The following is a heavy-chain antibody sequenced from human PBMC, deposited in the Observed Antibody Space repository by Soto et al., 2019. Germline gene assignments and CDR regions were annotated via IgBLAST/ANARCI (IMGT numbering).Heavy chain of an antibody. V-gene: IGHV3-74*01. J-gene: IGHJ4*02. D-gene: IGHD3-22*01. CDR1: GFTFSSYW. CDR3: ASIYYYDSSGPDY. CDR2: INSDGSST. Sequence: PGGSLRLSCAASGFTFSSYWMHWVRQAPGKGLVWVSRINSDGSSTSYADSVKGRFTISRDNAKNTLYLQMNSLRAEDTAVDYCASIYYYDSSGPDYWGQGTLVTVSS.